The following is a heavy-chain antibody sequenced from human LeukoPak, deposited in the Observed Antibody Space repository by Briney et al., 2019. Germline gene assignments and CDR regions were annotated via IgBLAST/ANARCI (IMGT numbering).Heavy chain of an antibody. CDR3: ASRDVDIVATTTKFDY. CDR2: INHSGST. D-gene: IGHD5-12*01. V-gene: IGHV4-34*01. Sequence: PSETLSLTCAVYGGSFSGYYWSWIHQPPGKGLEWIGEINHSGSTNYNPSLKSRVTISVDTSKNQFSLKLSSVTAADTAVYYCASRDVDIVATTTKFDYWGQGTLVTVSS. CDR1: GGSFSGYY. J-gene: IGHJ4*02.